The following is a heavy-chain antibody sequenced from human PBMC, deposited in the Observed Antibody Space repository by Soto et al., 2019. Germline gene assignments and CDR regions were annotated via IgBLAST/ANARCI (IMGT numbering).Heavy chain of an antibody. D-gene: IGHD3-22*01. CDR2: IYYSGST. Sequence: QLQLQESGPGLVKPSETLSLTCTVSGGSISSSSYYWGWIRQPPGKGLEWIGSIYYSGSTYYNPSLKSRVTISVDTSKNQFSLKLSSVTAADTAVYYCARIRITMIVVVTFDYWGQGTLVTVSS. CDR3: ARIRITMIVVVTFDY. V-gene: IGHV4-39*01. CDR1: GGSISSSSYY. J-gene: IGHJ4*02.